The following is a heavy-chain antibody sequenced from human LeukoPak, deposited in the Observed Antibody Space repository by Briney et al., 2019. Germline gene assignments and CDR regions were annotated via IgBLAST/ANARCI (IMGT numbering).Heavy chain of an antibody. J-gene: IGHJ6*02. Sequence: SETLSLTCAVYGWSFSGYYWSWIRQPPGKGLEWIGEISHSGSTTYNPSPESRVTISVDTSTNQFSLKLSSVTAAETAVYYCARGDLGSYYGSGRNPRNYYYYGMDVWGQGTTVTVSS. D-gene: IGHD3-10*01. CDR3: ARGDLGSYYGSGRNPRNYYYYGMDV. V-gene: IGHV4-34*01. CDR2: ISHSGST. CDR1: GWSFSGYY.